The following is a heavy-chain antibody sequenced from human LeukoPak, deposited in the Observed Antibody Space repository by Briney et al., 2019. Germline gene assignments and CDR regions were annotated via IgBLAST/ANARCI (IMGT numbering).Heavy chain of an antibody. Sequence: SSETLSLTCTVSGGSISSYFWIWIRQPPGKGLEWIGYIYYSGSTNYNPSVKSRVTISLDTPKNQFSLKLSSVTAADTAVYYCARARFLSPYYYYYYMDVWGKGTTVTVSS. CDR3: ARARFLSPYYYYYYMDV. V-gene: IGHV4-59*01. CDR2: IYYSGST. D-gene: IGHD2/OR15-2a*01. CDR1: GGSISSYF. J-gene: IGHJ6*03.